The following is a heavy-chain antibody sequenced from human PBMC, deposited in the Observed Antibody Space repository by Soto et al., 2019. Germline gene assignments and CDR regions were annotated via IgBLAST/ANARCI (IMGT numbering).Heavy chain of an antibody. Sequence: ASVKVSCKASGYTFTGYYMHWVRQAPGQGLEWMGWINPNSGGTNYAQKFQGWVTMTRDTSISTAYMELSRLRSDDTAVYYCARDLCSSSFTNWFDPWGQGTLVTVSS. CDR3: ARDLCSSSFTNWFDP. CDR1: GYTFTGYY. D-gene: IGHD6-6*01. V-gene: IGHV1-2*04. J-gene: IGHJ5*02. CDR2: INPNSGGT.